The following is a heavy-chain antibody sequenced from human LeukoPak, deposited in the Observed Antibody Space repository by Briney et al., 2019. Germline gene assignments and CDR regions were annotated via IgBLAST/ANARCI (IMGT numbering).Heavy chain of an antibody. J-gene: IGHJ3*02. Sequence: PSETLSLTCTVSGGSISSYYWSWIRQPAGKGLEWIGRIYTSGSTNYNPSLKSRVTMSVDTSKNQFSLKLSSVTAADTAVYYCARDFYYDSSGYPDAFDIWGQGTIVTVSS. CDR1: GGSISSYY. V-gene: IGHV4-4*07. CDR3: ARDFYYDSSGYPDAFDI. D-gene: IGHD3-22*01. CDR2: IYTSGST.